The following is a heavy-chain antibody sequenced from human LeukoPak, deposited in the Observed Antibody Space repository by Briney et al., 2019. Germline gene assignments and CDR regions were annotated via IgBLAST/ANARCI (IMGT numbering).Heavy chain of an antibody. CDR2: ISTMSNYI. J-gene: IGHJ4*02. CDR1: GFDFSTYA. Sequence: GGSLRLSCAASGFDFSTYAINWVRQAPGKGLEWVSSISTMSNYIFYGDSVKGRFTISRDNAKNSVYLQMNSLRPEDTAVYYCAKQRESGSYFDYWGQGTLVTVSS. V-gene: IGHV3-21*01. CDR3: AKQRESGSYFDY. D-gene: IGHD1-26*01.